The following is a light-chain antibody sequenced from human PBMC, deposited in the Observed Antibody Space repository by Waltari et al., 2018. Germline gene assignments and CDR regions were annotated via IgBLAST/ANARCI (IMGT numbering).Light chain of an antibody. CDR2: KAS. J-gene: IGKJ1*01. V-gene: IGKV1-5*03. CDR1: QSVSTW. Sequence: DIQMTQSPSTLSASVGDRVTITCRASQSVSTWLAWYQQKPGKAPKCLIYKASTLESGVPSRFSGSGSGTEFTLTISSLQPDDFATYYCQHYNGYSGWTFGQGTKVEIK. CDR3: QHYNGYSGWT.